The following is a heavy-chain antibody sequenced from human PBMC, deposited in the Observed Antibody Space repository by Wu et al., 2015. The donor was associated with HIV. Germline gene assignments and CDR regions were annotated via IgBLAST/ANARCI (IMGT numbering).Heavy chain of an antibody. CDR2: INHVGST. V-gene: IGHV4-34*01. J-gene: IGHJ5*02. CDR1: GESLTDYY. Sequence: QVQLQQWGAGVLKPSETLSLTCGVFGESLTDYYWTWIRQPPGKGLEWIGDINHVGSTNYNPSLKSRVTISVATSKNEFSLKLTSVTAADTAVYYCARGSYCSGGSCFPASRWFDPWGQGSPGHRLL. CDR3: ARGSYCSGGSCFPASRWFDP. D-gene: IGHD2-15*01.